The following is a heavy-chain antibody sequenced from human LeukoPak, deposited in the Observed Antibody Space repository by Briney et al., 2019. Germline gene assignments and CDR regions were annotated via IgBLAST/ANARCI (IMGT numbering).Heavy chain of an antibody. V-gene: IGHV3-33*06. J-gene: IGHJ6*03. D-gene: IGHD3-3*01. CDR2: IWCDGSNK. CDR3: AKDRAVLRFLEWPTTHYYYYYMDV. Sequence: GGSLRLSCAASGFTFSSYGMHWVRQAPGKGLEWVAVIWCDGSNKYYADSVKGRFTISRDISKNTLYLQMNSLRAEDTAVYYCAKDRAVLRFLEWPTTHYYYYYMDVWGKGTTVTVSS. CDR1: GFTFSSYG.